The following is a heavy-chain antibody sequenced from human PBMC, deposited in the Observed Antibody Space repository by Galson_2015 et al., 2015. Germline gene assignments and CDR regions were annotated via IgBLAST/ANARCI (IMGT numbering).Heavy chain of an antibody. D-gene: IGHD3-22*01. CDR3: ARDFDYYDSSGSYSLDY. Sequence: SLRLSCAASGFTFSSYWMSWVRQAPGKGLEWVANIKQDGSEKYYVDSVKGRFTISRDNAKNSLYLQMNSLRAEDTAAYYCARDFDYYDSSGSYSLDYWGQGTLVTVSS. CDR2: IKQDGSEK. V-gene: IGHV3-7*03. CDR1: GFTFSSYW. J-gene: IGHJ4*02.